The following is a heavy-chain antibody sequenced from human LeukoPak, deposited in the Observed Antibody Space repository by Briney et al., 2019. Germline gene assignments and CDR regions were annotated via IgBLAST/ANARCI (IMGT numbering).Heavy chain of an antibody. Sequence: GGSLRLSCAASGFTFSSYWMSWDRQAPGKELEWVANIKQDGSEKYYVDSVKGRFTISRDNAKNSLYLQMNSLRAEDTAVYYCARESNEYSGSYSAAFDIWGQGTMVTVSS. D-gene: IGHD1-26*01. V-gene: IGHV3-7*01. CDR2: IKQDGSEK. CDR3: ARESNEYSGSYSAAFDI. CDR1: GFTFSSYW. J-gene: IGHJ3*02.